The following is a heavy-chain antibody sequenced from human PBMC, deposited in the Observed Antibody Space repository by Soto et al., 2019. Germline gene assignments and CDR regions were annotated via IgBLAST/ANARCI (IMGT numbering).Heavy chain of an antibody. V-gene: IGHV3-48*03. Sequence: EVQLVESGGGLVQPGGSLRLSCAASGFTFSSYEMNWVRQAPGKGLEWVSYISSSGSTIYYADSVKGRFTISRDNAKNSLYLQMNSLRAEDTAVYYCARESYSSSCFDYWGQGTLVTVSS. D-gene: IGHD6-6*01. CDR1: GFTFSSYE. J-gene: IGHJ4*02. CDR3: ARESYSSSCFDY. CDR2: ISSSGSTI.